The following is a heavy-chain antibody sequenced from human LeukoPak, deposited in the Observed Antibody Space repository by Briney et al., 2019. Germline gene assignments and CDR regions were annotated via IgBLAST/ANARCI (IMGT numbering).Heavy chain of an antibody. J-gene: IGHJ4*02. D-gene: IGHD2-2*01. CDR1: GFTFSSYG. CDR3: AKDRIYCSSTSCPGY. Sequence: GGFLRLSCAASGFTFSSYGMHWVRQAPGKGLEWVAFIRYDGSNKYYADSVKGRFTISRDNSKNTLYLQMNSLRAEDTAVYYCAKDRIYCSSTSCPGYWGQGTLVTVSS. CDR2: IRYDGSNK. V-gene: IGHV3-30*02.